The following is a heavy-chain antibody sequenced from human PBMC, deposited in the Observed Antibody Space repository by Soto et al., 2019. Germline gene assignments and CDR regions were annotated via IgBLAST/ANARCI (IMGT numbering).Heavy chain of an antibody. CDR1: GYSIRSGYF. D-gene: IGHD6-6*01. Sequence: ETLSLTCAVSGYSIRSGYFWGWIRQPPGKGLEWIGSMYHSGITYYNLSLKSRVTISVDTSKNQLSLKLSSATAADTAVYYCARSMYSTSAQLYYGMDVWGQGTTVTV. CDR2: MYHSGIT. V-gene: IGHV4-38-2*01. J-gene: IGHJ6*02. CDR3: ARSMYSTSAQLYYGMDV.